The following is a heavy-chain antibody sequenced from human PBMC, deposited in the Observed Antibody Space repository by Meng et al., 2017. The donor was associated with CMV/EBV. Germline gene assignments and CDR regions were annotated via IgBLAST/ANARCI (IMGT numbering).Heavy chain of an antibody. D-gene: IGHD2-2*01. CDR2: ISSSGSTI. CDR1: GFTFSSYE. V-gene: IGHV3-48*03. Sequence: GESLKISCAASGFTFSSYEMNWVRQAPGKGLEWVSYISSSGSTIYYADSVKGRFTISRDNAKNSLYLQMNSLRAEDTAVYYCARSGGDFIVVVPAAADFDYWGQGTLVTVSS. J-gene: IGHJ4*02. CDR3: ARSGGDFIVVVPAAADFDY.